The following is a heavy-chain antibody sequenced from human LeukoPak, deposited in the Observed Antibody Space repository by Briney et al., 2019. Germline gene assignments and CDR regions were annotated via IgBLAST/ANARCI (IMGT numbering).Heavy chain of an antibody. CDR3: ARAEKPNWGNYYYYCMDV. D-gene: IGHD7-27*01. V-gene: IGHV1-18*01. CDR1: GYTFTSYG. Sequence: ASVKVSCRASGYTFTSYGISWVRQAPGQGLEWMGWISAYNGNTNYAQKLQGRVTMTTDTSTTTAYMELRGLRSDDTAVYYCARAEKPNWGNYYYYCMDVWGKGTTVTVSS. J-gene: IGHJ6*03. CDR2: ISAYNGNT.